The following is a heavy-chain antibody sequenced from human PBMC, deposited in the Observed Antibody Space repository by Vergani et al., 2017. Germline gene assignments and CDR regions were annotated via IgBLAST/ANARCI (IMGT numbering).Heavy chain of an antibody. CDR1: GYTFTSYG. CDR3: ATRPGTSRFDP. J-gene: IGHJ5*02. Sequence: VPLVQSGAAVKTPGASVKVSCTASGYTFTSYGINWVRQATGQGLEWMGWMNPNSGNTGYAQKFQGRVTMTEDTSTDTAYMELSSLRSEDTAVYYCATRPGTSRFDPWGQGTLVTVSS. V-gene: IGHV1-8*02. D-gene: IGHD1-14*01. CDR2: MNPNSGNT.